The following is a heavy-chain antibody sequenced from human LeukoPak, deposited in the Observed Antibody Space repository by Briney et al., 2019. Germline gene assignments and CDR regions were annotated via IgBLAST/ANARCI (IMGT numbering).Heavy chain of an antibody. CDR1: GFTFSSYA. D-gene: IGHD6-19*01. Sequence: GGSLRLSCAASGFTFSSYAMHWVRQAPGKGLEWVAVISYDGSNKYYADSVKGRFTISRDNSKNTLYLQMNSLRAEDTAVYYCARPGYSSGWYVEAFDIWGQGTMVTVSS. J-gene: IGHJ3*02. V-gene: IGHV3-30*04. CDR3: ARPGYSSGWYVEAFDI. CDR2: ISYDGSNK.